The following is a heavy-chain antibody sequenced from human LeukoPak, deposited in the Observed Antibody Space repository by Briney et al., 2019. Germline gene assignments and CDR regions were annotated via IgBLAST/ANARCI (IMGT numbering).Heavy chain of an antibody. CDR1: GFTFSSYS. Sequence: GGSLRLSCAASGFTFSSYSMNWVRQAPVKELEWVSSISSSSSYIYYADSVKGRFTISRDNAKNSLYLQMNSLRAEDTAVYYCASYYYCSGSYGHWGQGTLVTVSS. CDR3: ASYYYCSGSYGH. V-gene: IGHV3-21*01. CDR2: ISSSSSYI. J-gene: IGHJ4*02. D-gene: IGHD3-10*01.